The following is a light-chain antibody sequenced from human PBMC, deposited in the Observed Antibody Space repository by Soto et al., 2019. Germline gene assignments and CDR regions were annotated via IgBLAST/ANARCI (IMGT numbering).Light chain of an antibody. V-gene: IGKV3-15*01. CDR3: QQYNNRPTWT. CDR1: QSVSSN. J-gene: IGKJ1*01. CDR2: GAS. Sequence: IVMTQSPATLSVSPGERATLSCRASQSVSSNLAWYQQKPGQAPRLLIYGASTRATGIPARFSGSGSGTEFTLTISSLQSEDFSVYYCQQYNNRPTWTFGQGTKVEIK.